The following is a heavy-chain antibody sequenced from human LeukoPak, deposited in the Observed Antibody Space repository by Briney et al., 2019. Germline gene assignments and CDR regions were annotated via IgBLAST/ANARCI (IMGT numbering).Heavy chain of an antibody. J-gene: IGHJ6*03. D-gene: IGHD3-10*01. CDR1: GYTFTSYY. Sequence: ASVKVSCKASGYTFTSYYMHWVRQAPGQGLEWMGIINPSGGSTSYAQKFQGRVTMTRNTSISTAYMELSSLRSEDTAVYYCARGPTLLWFGELFRFRTEYYMDVWGKGTTVTIPS. CDR2: INPSGGST. CDR3: ARGPTLLWFGELFRFRTEYYMDV. V-gene: IGHV1-46*01.